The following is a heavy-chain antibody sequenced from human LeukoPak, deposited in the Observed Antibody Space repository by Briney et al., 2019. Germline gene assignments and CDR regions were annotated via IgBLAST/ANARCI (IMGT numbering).Heavy chain of an antibody. CDR1: GFTFSSYE. CDR2: ISSSGSTI. Sequence: GGSLRLSCAASGFTFSSYEMNWVRQAPGKGLEWVSYISSSGSTIYYADSVKGRFTISRDNAKNSLYLQMNSLRVEDTAVYYCARDDGYSSSWYYFDYWGQGTLVTVSS. CDR3: ARDDGYSSSWYYFDY. V-gene: IGHV3-48*03. J-gene: IGHJ4*02. D-gene: IGHD6-13*01.